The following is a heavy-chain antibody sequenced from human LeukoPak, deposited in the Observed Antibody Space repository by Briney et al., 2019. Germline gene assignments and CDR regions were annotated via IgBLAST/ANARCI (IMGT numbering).Heavy chain of an antibody. Sequence: SVKVSCKASGGTVSSYVISWVRQAPGQGLEWMGGVLPIFGTAIYAQKWQGRVTITADESTSTAYMELRSLRSEDTAIYYCVRAEDQGRYFDWLPGFAPWGQGTLVIVSS. CDR3: VRAEDQGRYFDWLPGFAP. CDR2: VLPIFGTA. V-gene: IGHV1-69*13. CDR1: GGTVSSYV. J-gene: IGHJ5*02. D-gene: IGHD3-9*01.